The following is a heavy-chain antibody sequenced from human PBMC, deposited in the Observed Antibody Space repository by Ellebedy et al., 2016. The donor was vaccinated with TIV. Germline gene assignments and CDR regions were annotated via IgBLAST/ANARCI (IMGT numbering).Heavy chain of an antibody. V-gene: IGHV1-24*01. J-gene: IGHJ4*02. Sequence: ASVKVSCXASGGTFSSYAISWVRQAPGKGLEWMGGFDPEDGETIYAQKFQGRVTMTEDTSTDTADMELSSLRSEDTAVYYCATTAYCGGDCYLDWGQGTLVTVSS. D-gene: IGHD2-21*02. CDR2: FDPEDGET. CDR1: GGTFSSYA. CDR3: ATTAYCGGDCYLD.